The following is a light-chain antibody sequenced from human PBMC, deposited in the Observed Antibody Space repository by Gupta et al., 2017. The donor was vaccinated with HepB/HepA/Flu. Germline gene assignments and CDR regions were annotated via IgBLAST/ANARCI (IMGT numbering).Light chain of an antibody. V-gene: IGLV3-1*01. CDR3: QAWDSSTVL. CDR2: QDA. CDR1: KLGDKD. J-gene: IGLJ2*01. Sequence: SYELTQPPPVSVSPGQTASITCSGDKLGDKDVCWYQQKSGQSPVLVIYQDAKRPSGIPERFSGSNSGNTATLTISGTQAVDEADYYCQAWDSSTVLFGGGTKLTVL.